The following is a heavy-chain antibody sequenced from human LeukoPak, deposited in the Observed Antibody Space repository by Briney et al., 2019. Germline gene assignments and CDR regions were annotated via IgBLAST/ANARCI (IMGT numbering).Heavy chain of an antibody. V-gene: IGHV4-59*01. J-gene: IGHJ3*02. CDR1: SGSISSYY. CDR2: IYYSGST. CDR3: ARGKTYYDISKDAFDI. D-gene: IGHD3-22*01. Sequence: SETLSLTCTVSSGSISSYYWSWIRQPPGKGLEWIGYIYYSGSTNYNPSLKRRVTISVDTSKNQFSLKLSSVTAADTAVYYCARGKTYYDISKDAFDIWGQETMVTVSS.